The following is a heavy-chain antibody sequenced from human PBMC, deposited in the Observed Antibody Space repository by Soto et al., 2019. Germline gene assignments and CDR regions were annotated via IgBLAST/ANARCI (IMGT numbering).Heavy chain of an antibody. J-gene: IGHJ4*02. D-gene: IGHD2-15*01. CDR1: GFTVSSNY. Sequence: EVQVVESGGGLIQPGGSLRLSCAVSGFTVSSNYMNWARQAPGKGLEWVSVIYSGGSAFYADSVKGRFTISRDNSKNPLYLQMNSLRAEDTAVYYCAGGDPFTPGTFAYWGQGTLVTVFS. CDR2: IYSGGSA. CDR3: AGGDPFTPGTFAY. V-gene: IGHV3-53*01.